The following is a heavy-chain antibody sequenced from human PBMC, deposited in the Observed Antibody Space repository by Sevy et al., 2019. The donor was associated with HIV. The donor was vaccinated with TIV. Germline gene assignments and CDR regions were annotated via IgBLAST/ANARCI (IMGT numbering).Heavy chain of an antibody. CDR1: GFSLSTSGMC. D-gene: IGHD6-19*01. J-gene: IGHJ6*03. V-gene: IGHV2-70*01. Sequence: SGPTLVNPTQTLTLTCTFSGFSLSTSGMCVSWIRQPPGKALEWLALIDWDDDKYYRTSLKTRLTISKDTSKNQVVLTMTNMDPVDTATYYCARIRTGYSSGWYEYYYYYMDVWGKGTTVTVSS. CDR2: IDWDDDK. CDR3: ARIRTGYSSGWYEYYYYYMDV.